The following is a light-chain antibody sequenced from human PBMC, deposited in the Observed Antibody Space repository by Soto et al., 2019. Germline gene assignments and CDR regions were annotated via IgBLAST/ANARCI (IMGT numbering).Light chain of an antibody. CDR1: SSDVGGYNY. J-gene: IGLJ1*01. CDR3: SSYTSSSNLGV. CDR2: DVS. V-gene: IGLV2-14*01. Sequence: QSVLTQPASVSGSPGQSITISCTGTSSDVGGYNYVSWYQQHPGKAPKLMIYDVSNRPSGVSNRFSGSKSGNTASLTISGLQAEDEADYYSSSYTSSSNLGVFGTGTEATGL.